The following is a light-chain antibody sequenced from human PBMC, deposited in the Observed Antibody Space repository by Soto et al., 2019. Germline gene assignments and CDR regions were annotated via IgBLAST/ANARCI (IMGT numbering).Light chain of an antibody. CDR2: GAS. V-gene: IGKV3-20*01. CDR1: QSVSSSY. Sequence: EIVLTQSPGTLSLSPGERATLSCGASQSVSSSYLAWYQRKPGQAPRLLIYGASSRATGIPDRLSGSGSGTDFTLSISRLEPEDFAVYYCQQYGSSPVTFGQG. CDR3: QQYGSSPVT. J-gene: IGKJ1*01.